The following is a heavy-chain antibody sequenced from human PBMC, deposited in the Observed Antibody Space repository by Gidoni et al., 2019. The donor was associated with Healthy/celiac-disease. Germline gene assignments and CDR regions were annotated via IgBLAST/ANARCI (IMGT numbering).Heavy chain of an antibody. J-gene: IGHJ5*02. CDR2: IYTSGST. D-gene: IGHD6-13*01. V-gene: IGHV4-61*02. CDR3: ARDRAAAEAWFDP. CDR1: GGSISSGSYY. Sequence: QVQLQESGPGLVKPSQTLSLTCTVSGGSISSGSYYWSWIRPPAGKGLEWIGRIYTSGSTNYNPSLKSRVTISVDTSKNQFSLKLSSVTAADTAVYYCARDRAAAEAWFDPWGQGTLVTVSS.